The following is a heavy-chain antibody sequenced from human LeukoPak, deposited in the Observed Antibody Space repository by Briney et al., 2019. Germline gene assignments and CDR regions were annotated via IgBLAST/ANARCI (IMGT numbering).Heavy chain of an antibody. CDR1: GGSFSGYY. D-gene: IGHD5-18*01. CDR2: INHSGST. Sequence: SETLSLTCAVYGGSFSGYYWSWIRQPPGKGLEWIGEINHSGSTNYNPSLKSRVTISVDTSKNQFSLKLSSVTAADTAVYYCARHPRGRYSYGYGEFDYWGQGTLVTVSS. CDR3: ARHPRGRYSYGYGEFDY. J-gene: IGHJ4*02. V-gene: IGHV4-34*01.